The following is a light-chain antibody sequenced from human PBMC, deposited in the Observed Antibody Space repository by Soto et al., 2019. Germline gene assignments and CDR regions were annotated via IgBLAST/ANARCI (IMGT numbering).Light chain of an antibody. CDR1: QSVGSN. Sequence: EIVMTQSPATLSVSPGEGATLSCRASQSVGSNLAWYQQKPGQAPRLLIYDTSNRATGIPARFSGSGSGTDFTLTISSLEPEDFALYYCQHRANWPWTFGQGTKVDIK. CDR3: QHRANWPWT. V-gene: IGKV3-11*01. CDR2: DTS. J-gene: IGKJ1*01.